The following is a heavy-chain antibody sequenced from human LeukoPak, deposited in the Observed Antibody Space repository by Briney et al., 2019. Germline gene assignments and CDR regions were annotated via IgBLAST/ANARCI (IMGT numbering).Heavy chain of an antibody. V-gene: IGHV3-69-1*01. J-gene: IGHJ4*02. CDR3: ARYSATYYCDSSGHYNDY. D-gene: IGHD3-22*01. CDR1: GFTLSTNA. Sequence: GESLRLSCAASGFTLSTNAMTWVRQAPGKGLEWVSTIGGGGDKFYADSVRGRFAISRDNAKNSLYLQMNSLRDEDTAVYYCARYSATYYCDSSGHYNDYWGQGTLVTVSS. CDR2: IGGGGDK.